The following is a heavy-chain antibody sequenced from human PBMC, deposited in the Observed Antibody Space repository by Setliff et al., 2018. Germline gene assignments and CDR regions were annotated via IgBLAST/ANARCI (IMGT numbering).Heavy chain of an antibody. D-gene: IGHD3-3*01. CDR1: GYSFTSYW. CDR2: IFPGDSDT. V-gene: IGHV5-51*01. Sequence: GESLKISCKGSGYSFTSYWIGWVRQMPGKGLEWMGIIFPGDSDTRYSPSFQGQVTISADKSISTAYLQWSSLKASDTAMYYCARQAIFGSDAFDIWDQGTMVTVSS. CDR3: ARQAIFGSDAFDI. J-gene: IGHJ3*02.